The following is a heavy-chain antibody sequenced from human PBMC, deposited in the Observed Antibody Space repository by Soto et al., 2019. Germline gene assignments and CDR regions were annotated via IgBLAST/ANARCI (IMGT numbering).Heavy chain of an antibody. CDR3: ARGIIRDDILTGYSYDY. CDR1: GGSISSGDYY. D-gene: IGHD3-9*01. Sequence: TLSLTCTVSGGSISSGDYYWSWIRQPPGKGLEWIGYIYYSGSTYYNPSLKSRVTISVDTSKNQFSLKLSSVTAADTAVYYCARGIIRDDILTGYSYDYWGQGTLVTVSS. V-gene: IGHV4-30-4*01. J-gene: IGHJ4*02. CDR2: IYYSGST.